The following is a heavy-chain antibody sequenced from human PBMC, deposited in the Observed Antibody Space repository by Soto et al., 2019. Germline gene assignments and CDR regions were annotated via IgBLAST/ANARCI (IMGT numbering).Heavy chain of an antibody. V-gene: IGHV1-3*01. CDR1: GYTFTGYA. J-gene: IGHJ4*02. CDR3: ARGLGGSGSYSDY. CDR2: INAGNGNT. D-gene: IGHD3-10*01. Sequence: QVQLVQSGAEVKKPGASVKVSCKASGYTFTGYAMHWVRQAPGQRLEWMGWINAGNGNTKYSQKFQGRVTITRDTSASTAYMELSSLRSEDTAVYYCARGLGGSGSYSDYWGQGTLVTVSS.